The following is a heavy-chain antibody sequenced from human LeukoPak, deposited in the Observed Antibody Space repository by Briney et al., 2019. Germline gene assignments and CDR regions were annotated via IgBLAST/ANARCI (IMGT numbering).Heavy chain of an antibody. CDR2: LDPSAGST. J-gene: IGHJ6*04. D-gene: IGHD3-22*01. CDR1: GYTFPNYY. Sequence: GASVKASSMASGYTFPNYYMHWVRQAPGQGLGGVGVLDPSAGSTTYAQKFQGRVTMTRDTATSTVYMELSSLRSDDTAVYYCARAHYASSNIKVPFDVWGKGTTVTVSS. CDR3: ARAHYASSNIKVPFDV. V-gene: IGHV1-46*01.